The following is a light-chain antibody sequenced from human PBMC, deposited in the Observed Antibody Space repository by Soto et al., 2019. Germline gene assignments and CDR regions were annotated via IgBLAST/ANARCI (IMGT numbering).Light chain of an antibody. CDR3: QQSYSAPYT. CDR2: AAS. J-gene: IGKJ2*01. V-gene: IGKV1-39*01. CDR1: QSIYSS. Sequence: DIQMTQSPSSLSASVGDRVTITCRASQSIYSSLNWYQQKPGKAPKLLIYAASNLQSGVPSRFSGSGSGTDFTLSISRLQPEDFATYYCQQSYSAPYTFGQGTKLEI.